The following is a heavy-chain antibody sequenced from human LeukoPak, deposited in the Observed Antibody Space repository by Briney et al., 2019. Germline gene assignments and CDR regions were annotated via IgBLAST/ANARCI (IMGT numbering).Heavy chain of an antibody. J-gene: IGHJ4*02. CDR3: ARGYSGSWLGYFDY. CDR1: GFTVSSNY. Sequence: GGSLRLSCAASGFTVSSNYMSWVRQAPGKGLEWVSVIYSGGSTYYADSVKGRFTISRDNSKNTVYLQMNSLGTEDTAFYYCARGYSGSWLGYFDYWGQGTLVTVSS. D-gene: IGHD6-13*01. V-gene: IGHV3-66*01. CDR2: IYSGGST.